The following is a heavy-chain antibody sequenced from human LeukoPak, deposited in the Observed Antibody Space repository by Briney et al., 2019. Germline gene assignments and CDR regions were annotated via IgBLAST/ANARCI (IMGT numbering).Heavy chain of an antibody. D-gene: IGHD3-9*01. CDR2: ISSDGSKT. CDR1: GFIFSNYA. J-gene: IGHJ4*02. V-gene: IGHV3-30*07. Sequence: GRSPRLSCAASGFIFSNYAMHWVRQAPGKGLEWVALISSDGSKTYHADSVKGRFTISRDNSKNTLYLQMNSLRAEDTAVYCCAKDHHDILTGYDYWGQGTLVTVSS. CDR3: AKDHHDILTGYDY.